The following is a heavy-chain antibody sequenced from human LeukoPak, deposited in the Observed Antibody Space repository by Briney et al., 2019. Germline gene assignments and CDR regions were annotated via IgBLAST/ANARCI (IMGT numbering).Heavy chain of an antibody. V-gene: IGHV3-74*01. D-gene: IGHD6-13*01. CDR3: ARGYSTSWVNWFDP. J-gene: IGHJ5*02. CDR2: INGDGSGT. CDR1: GFTFSSYA. Sequence: PGGSLRLSCAASGFTFSSYAMSWVRQAPGKGLVWVSRINGDGSGTNYADSVEGRFTISGDNAKNTLYLQMNSLRDEDTAVYYCARGYSTSWVNWFDPWGQGTLVTVSS.